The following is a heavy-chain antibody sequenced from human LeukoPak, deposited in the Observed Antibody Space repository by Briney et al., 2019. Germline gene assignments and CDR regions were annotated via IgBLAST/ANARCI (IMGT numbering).Heavy chain of an antibody. CDR1: GFTFSSYW. D-gene: IGHD3-16*01. Sequence: GGSLRLSCAASGFTFSSYWMPWVRQAPGKGLQWVANIKPDGSEKYYVDSVKGRFTISRDNAKNSLYLQMNSLRAEDTAVHYCGREGGGGGDFDYWGQGTLVTVSS. CDR3: GREGGGGGDFDY. J-gene: IGHJ4*02. CDR2: IKPDGSEK. V-gene: IGHV3-7*01.